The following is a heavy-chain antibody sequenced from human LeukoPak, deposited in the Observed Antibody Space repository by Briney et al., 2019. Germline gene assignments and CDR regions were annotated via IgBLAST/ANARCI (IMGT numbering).Heavy chain of an antibody. Sequence: GGSPRLSCAASGFTFSSYGMHWVRQAPGKGLEWVAFIRYDGSNKYYADSEKGRFTISRDNSKNTLYLQMNSLRAEDTAVYYCAKTLRASLPGYSSSWLYYFDYWGQGTLVTVSS. CDR1: GFTFSSYG. CDR2: IRYDGSNK. V-gene: IGHV3-30*02. CDR3: AKTLRASLPGYSSSWLYYFDY. J-gene: IGHJ4*02. D-gene: IGHD6-13*01.